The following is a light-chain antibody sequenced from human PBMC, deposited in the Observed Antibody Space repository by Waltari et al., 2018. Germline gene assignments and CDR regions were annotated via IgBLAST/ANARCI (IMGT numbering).Light chain of an antibody. V-gene: IGKV1-5*03. CDR2: RAS. Sequence: DIQMTQSPSTLSASVGDRVTVTCRASQNSSIWLAWYQQKSGKAPNLLISRASSLESGVPSRFGGGWSVTEFTLTISSLQPDDFATYYCQQYNNYPWTFGQGTKVEI. CDR3: QQYNNYPWT. CDR1: QNSSIW. J-gene: IGKJ1*01.